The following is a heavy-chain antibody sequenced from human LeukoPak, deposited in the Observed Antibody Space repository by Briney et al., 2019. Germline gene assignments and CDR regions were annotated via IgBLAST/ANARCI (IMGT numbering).Heavy chain of an antibody. D-gene: IGHD4-17*01. J-gene: IGHJ2*01. CDR2: ISYSGST. V-gene: IGHV4-59*01. Sequence: SETLSLTCTVSGSSINVYYWSWIRQSPGKGLGWIAYISYSGSTNYNPSLKSRVTISVDTSKNQFSLRLSSMTAADTAVYYCARGVYVDCISWHFDLWGRGTLVTVSS. CDR3: ARGVYVDCISWHFDL. CDR1: GSSINVYY.